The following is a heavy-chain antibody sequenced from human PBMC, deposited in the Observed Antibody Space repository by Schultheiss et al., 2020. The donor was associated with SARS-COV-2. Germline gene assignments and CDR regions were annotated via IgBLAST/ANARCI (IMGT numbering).Heavy chain of an antibody. Sequence: SQTLSLTCTVSGGSISSYYWGWIRQPPGQGLEWIGSVSYSGRTYQNPSLKSRVTISVDTSKNQFSLKLTSVTAADTAVYYCARGVRSHYDILTGFYRKFGGMDVWGQGTTVTVSS. V-gene: IGHV4-39*07. D-gene: IGHD3-9*01. CDR2: VSYSGRT. CDR3: ARGVRSHYDILTGFYRKFGGMDV. CDR1: GGSISSYY. J-gene: IGHJ6*02.